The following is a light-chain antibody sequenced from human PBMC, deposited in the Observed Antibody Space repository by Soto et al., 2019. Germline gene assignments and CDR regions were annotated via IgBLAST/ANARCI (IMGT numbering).Light chain of an antibody. V-gene: IGKV1-12*01. CDR3: QQGDSFPFT. J-gene: IGKJ4*01. CDR1: QDISSW. CDR2: AAS. Sequence: DIQMTQSPSSVSASVRDRVTITCRASQDISSWVAWYQQKPGKAPKLLISAASSLQSGVPRRFSGSGSGSDFTLIISSLQTEDFATYLCQQGDSFPFTFGGGTKVEI.